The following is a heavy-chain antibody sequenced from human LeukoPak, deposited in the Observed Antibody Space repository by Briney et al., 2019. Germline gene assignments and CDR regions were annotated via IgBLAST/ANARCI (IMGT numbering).Heavy chain of an antibody. Sequence: GGSLRLSCAASGFTFSSYNMNWVRQAPGKGLEWVSGINWNGGSTGYADSVKGRFTISRDNAKNSLYLQMNSLRAEDTALYYCARGGITIFGVVSYMDVWGKGTTVTVSS. CDR2: INWNGGST. D-gene: IGHD3-3*01. V-gene: IGHV3-20*04. CDR1: GFTFSSYN. J-gene: IGHJ6*03. CDR3: ARGGITIFGVVSYMDV.